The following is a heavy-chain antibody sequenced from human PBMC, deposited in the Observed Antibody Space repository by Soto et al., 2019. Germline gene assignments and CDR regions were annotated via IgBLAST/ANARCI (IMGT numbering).Heavy chain of an antibody. V-gene: IGHV3-7*01. J-gene: IGHJ4*02. CDR3: ARDGVAPFDY. D-gene: IGHD5-12*01. CDR1: GFTFSNVI. CDR2: IKHEGSEK. Sequence: GGSLRLSCEVSGFTFSNVIMSWVRQPPGKGLEWVANIKHEGSEKDYVDSVKGRFTISRDNAKNSVYLQMNSLRVEDSAVYYCARDGVAPFDYWGQGXLVTVYS.